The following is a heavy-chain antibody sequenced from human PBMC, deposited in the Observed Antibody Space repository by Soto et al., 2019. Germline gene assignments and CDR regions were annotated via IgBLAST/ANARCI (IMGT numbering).Heavy chain of an antibody. D-gene: IGHD2-21*01. Sequence: QVQLVESGGGLVKPGGSLRLSCASSGFPFSDHYMSWIRRSPGKGLEFLSYISPGTTYKNYADSVKGRFTISRDNAKSSLYLQLNGLRAEDTAVYFCSRGGGAGLFDLWGQGTFVTVSS. CDR3: SRGGGAGLFDL. CDR2: ISPGTTYK. V-gene: IGHV3-11*06. J-gene: IGHJ4*02. CDR1: GFPFSDHY.